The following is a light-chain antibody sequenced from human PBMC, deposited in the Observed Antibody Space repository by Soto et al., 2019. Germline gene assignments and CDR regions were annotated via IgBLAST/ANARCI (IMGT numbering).Light chain of an antibody. CDR3: SSYTNSTTLWWVL. CDR2: DVS. V-gene: IGLV2-14*01. CDR1: SRDIGFYNY. J-gene: IGLJ3*02. Sequence: QSALTQPASVSGSPGQSITISCTGTSRDIGFYNYVSWYQQHPGKAPKLIILDVSSRPAGVSYRFSGSKSGNTASLTISGLQAEDEADYYCSSYTNSTTLWWVLFGGGTKLTVL.